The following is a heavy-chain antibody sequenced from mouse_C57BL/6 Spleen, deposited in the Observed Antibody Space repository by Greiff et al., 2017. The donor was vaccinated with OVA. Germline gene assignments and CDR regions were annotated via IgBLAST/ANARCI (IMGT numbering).Heavy chain of an antibody. V-gene: IGHV1-63*01. J-gene: IGHJ2*01. CDR2: IYPGGGYT. Sequence: VKLVESGAELVRPGTSVKMSCKASGYTFTNYWIGWAKQRPGHGLEWIGDIYPGGGYTNYNEKFKGKATLTADKSSSTAYMQFSSLTSEDSAIYYCARNHYYGSAYYFDYWGQGTTLTVSS. CDR1: GYTFTNYW. D-gene: IGHD1-1*01. CDR3: ARNHYYGSAYYFDY.